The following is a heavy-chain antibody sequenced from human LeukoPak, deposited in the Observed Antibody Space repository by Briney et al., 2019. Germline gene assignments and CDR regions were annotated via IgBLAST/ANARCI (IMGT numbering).Heavy chain of an antibody. CDR3: ARGWQAGISGPFGYFDY. CDR2: IIPILGIA. J-gene: IGHJ4*02. CDR1: GGTFSSYA. D-gene: IGHD6-19*01. Sequence: SVKVSCKASGGTFSSYAISWVRQAPGQGLEWMGRIIPILGIANYAQKFQGRVTITADKSTSTAYMELSSLRSEDTAVYYCARGWQAGISGPFGYFDYWGQGTLVTVSS. V-gene: IGHV1-69*04.